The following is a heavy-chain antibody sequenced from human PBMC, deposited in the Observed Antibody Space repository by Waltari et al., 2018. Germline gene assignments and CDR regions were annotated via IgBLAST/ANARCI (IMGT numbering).Heavy chain of an antibody. D-gene: IGHD3-3*01. CDR3: AKDQTRYDFWSGYLEIDY. CDR2: IGGRGVST. J-gene: IGHJ4*02. CDR1: GFTFSSYA. Sequence: EVQLVESGGGLVQPGGSLRLSCAASGFTFSSYAMSWVRQAPGKGLEWVSAIGGRGVSTYYADSVKGRFTISRDNSKNTLYLQMNSLRAEDTAVYYCAKDQTRYDFWSGYLEIDYWGQGTLVTVSS. V-gene: IGHV3-23*04.